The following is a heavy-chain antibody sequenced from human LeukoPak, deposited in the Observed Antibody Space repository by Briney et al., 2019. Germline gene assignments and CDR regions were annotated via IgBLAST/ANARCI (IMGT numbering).Heavy chain of an antibody. CDR2: TYYRSKWYS. J-gene: IGHJ2*01. CDR3: ASAPSETFTTHWYFDL. D-gene: IGHD2/OR15-2a*01. CDR1: GDSVSSNSAA. Sequence: SQTLSLTCAISGDSVSSNSAAWNWIRQSPSRGLEWLGRTYYRSKWYSDYAVSVKSRITINPDTSKNQFSLQLTSVTSEDTAVYYCASAPSETFTTHWYFDLWGRGTLVTVSS. V-gene: IGHV6-1*01.